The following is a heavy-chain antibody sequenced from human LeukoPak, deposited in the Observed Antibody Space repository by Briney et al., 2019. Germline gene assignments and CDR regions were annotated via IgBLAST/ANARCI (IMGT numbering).Heavy chain of an antibody. CDR2: ISGNSGNT. D-gene: IGHD3-16*01. CDR1: GFTFSDYG. V-gene: IGHV3-23*01. J-gene: IGHJ4*02. CDR3: ARGGGWLHRS. Sequence: GGSLRLSCVGSGFTFSDYGMSWVRQAPGKGLERVSSISGNSGNTYYVESVKGRFTISRDNSKNTLFLLMNSLRVEDTATYYCARGGGWLHRSWGQGTLVTVSS.